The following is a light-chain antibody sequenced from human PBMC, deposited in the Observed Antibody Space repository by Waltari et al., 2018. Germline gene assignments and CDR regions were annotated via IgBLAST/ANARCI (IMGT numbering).Light chain of an antibody. V-gene: IGLV3-25*03. J-gene: IGLJ3*02. CDR3: QSADSSGTYVV. Sequence: YELTQPPSVSVSPGQTARITCSGDALPKQYAYWYQQKPGQAPVLLIYQDTKRPSGIPERFSGSSSEKKVTLTLSGAQAEDEAAYYCQSADSSGTYVVFGGGTKVTVL. CDR1: ALPKQY. CDR2: QDT.